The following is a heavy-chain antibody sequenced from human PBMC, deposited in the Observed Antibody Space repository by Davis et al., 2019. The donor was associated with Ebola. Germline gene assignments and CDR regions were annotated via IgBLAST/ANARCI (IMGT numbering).Heavy chain of an antibody. J-gene: IGHJ2*01. V-gene: IGHV7-4-1*02. D-gene: IGHD2-2*01. CDR1: GYTFTSYA. CDR2: INTNTGNP. CDR3: ARRVPAALWYFDL. Sequence: ASVKVSCKASGYTFTSYAMHWVRQAPGQGLEWMGWINTNTGNPTYAQGFTGRFVFSLDTSVSTAYLQISSLKAEDTAVYYCARRVPAALWYFDLWGRGTLVTVSS.